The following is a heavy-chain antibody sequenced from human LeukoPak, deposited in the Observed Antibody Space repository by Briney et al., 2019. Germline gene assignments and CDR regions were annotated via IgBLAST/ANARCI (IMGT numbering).Heavy chain of an antibody. CDR2: ISYDGSNK. J-gene: IGHJ4*02. CDR1: GFTFSNYG. CDR3: AKFPSELAAEGY. D-gene: IGHD6-13*01. Sequence: GGSLRLSCAASGFTFSNYGMHWVRQAPGKGLEWVAVISYDGSNKYYADSVKGRFTISRDNSKNTLYLQMNSLRAEDTAVYYCAKFPSELAAEGYWGQGTLVTVSS. V-gene: IGHV3-30*18.